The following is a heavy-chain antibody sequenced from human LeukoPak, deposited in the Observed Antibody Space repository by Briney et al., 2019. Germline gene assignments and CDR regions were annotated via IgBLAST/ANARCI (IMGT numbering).Heavy chain of an antibody. V-gene: IGHV3-7*01. CDR2: IKQDGSEK. CDR3: ARESLLTILRYFDWFYRGYFDY. CDR1: GFTFSRYW. D-gene: IGHD3-9*01. J-gene: IGHJ4*03. Sequence: GGSLRLSCAASGFTFSRYWMSWVRQAPGKGLEWVANIKQDGSEKYYVDSVKGRFTISRDNAKNSLYLQMNSLRAEDTAVYYCARESLLTILRYFDWFYRGYFDYWGQGTLVTVSS.